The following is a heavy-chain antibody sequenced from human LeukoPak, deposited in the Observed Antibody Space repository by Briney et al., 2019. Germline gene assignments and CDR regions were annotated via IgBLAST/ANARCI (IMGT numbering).Heavy chain of an antibody. CDR3: ARDLASYGSFFDY. V-gene: IGHV3-21*01. D-gene: IGHD1-26*01. J-gene: IGHJ4*02. Sequence: GGSLRLSCAASGFTFSSYSMNWVRQAPGKGLEWVSSISSSSSYIYYADSVKGRFTISRDNAKNSLYLQMNSLRAEDTAVYYCARDLASYGSFFDYWGQGTLVTVSS. CDR1: GFTFSSYS. CDR2: ISSSSSYI.